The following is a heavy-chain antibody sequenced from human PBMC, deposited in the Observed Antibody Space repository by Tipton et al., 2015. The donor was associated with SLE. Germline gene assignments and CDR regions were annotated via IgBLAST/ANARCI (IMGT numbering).Heavy chain of an antibody. V-gene: IGHV4-39*07. CDR1: GGSISSSTYY. J-gene: IGHJ4*02. Sequence: TLSLTCTVSGGSISSSTYYWAWIRQPPGKGLEWIGSLYFSGSTYYNPSLKSRVTISVDTSKNQFSLKLNSVTAADTAVYYCARSAGYSSSWAHFDYWGQGTLVTVSS. CDR2: LYFSGST. D-gene: IGHD6-13*01. CDR3: ARSAGYSSSWAHFDY.